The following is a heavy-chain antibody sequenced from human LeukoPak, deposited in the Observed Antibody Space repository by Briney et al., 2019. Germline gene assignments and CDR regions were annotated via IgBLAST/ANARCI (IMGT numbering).Heavy chain of an antibody. D-gene: IGHD1/OR15-1a*01. CDR3: ARGTGGWYFDL. CDR2: IYYSGST. Sequence: SETLSLTCTVSGGSISSYYWGWIRQPPGKGLEWIGYIYYSGSTNYNPSLKSRVTISIDTSKNLFSLKLTSVTAADTAVYYCARGTGGWYFDLWGRGTLVTVSS. V-gene: IGHV4-59*01. CDR1: GGSISSYY. J-gene: IGHJ2*01.